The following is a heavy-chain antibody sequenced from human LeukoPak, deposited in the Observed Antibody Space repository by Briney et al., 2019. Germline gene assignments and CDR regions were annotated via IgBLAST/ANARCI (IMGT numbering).Heavy chain of an antibody. J-gene: IGHJ4*02. CDR2: IKEDGGEG. CDR1: GFTFSSYW. D-gene: IGHD6-13*01. V-gene: IGHV3-7*01. Sequence: GGSLRLSCAASGFTFSSYWMTWVRQAPGKGLEWVANIKEDGGEGYYVDSVKGRFTVSRDNAKNSLYLQLTSLRAEDTAVYYCARSIVPDGTSPFDYWGQGTLVTVSS. CDR3: ARSIVPDGTSPFDY.